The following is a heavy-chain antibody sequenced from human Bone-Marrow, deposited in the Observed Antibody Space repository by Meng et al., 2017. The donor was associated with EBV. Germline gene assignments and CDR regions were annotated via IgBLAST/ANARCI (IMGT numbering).Heavy chain of an antibody. D-gene: IGHD1-26*01. J-gene: IGHJ4*02. V-gene: IGHV4-61*01. CDR1: GASVSSGSVY. CDR3: ASTSGNLIYSDY. Sequence: QGQMQEAGPGLVKPSETLSLTCTVSGASVSSGSVYWNWIRQPPGKGLEWIGYIYYNGNTNYNPSLKSRVTISVDTSKNQFSLKLSSVTAADTAVYYCASTSGNLIYSDYWGQGTLVTVSS. CDR2: IYYNGNT.